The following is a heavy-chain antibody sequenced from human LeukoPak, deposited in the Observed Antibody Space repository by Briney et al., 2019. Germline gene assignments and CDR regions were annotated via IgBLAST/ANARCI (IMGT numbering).Heavy chain of an antibody. V-gene: IGHV4-34*01. Sequence: PSETLSLTCAVYGGSFSGYYWSWIRQPPGKGLEWIGEINHSGSTNYNPSLKSRVTISVDKSKNQFSLKLSSVTAADTAAYYCARASTMVRGVINYWGQGTLVTVSS. J-gene: IGHJ4*02. CDR3: ARASTMVRGVINY. CDR1: GGSFSGYY. CDR2: INHSGST. D-gene: IGHD3-10*01.